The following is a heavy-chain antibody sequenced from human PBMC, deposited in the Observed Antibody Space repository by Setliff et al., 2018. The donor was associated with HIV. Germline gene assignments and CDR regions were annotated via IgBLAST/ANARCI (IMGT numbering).Heavy chain of an antibody. CDR1: GFTFAGSA. V-gene: IGHV1-58*01. CDR2: IVVGSGKT. Sequence: SVKVSCKASGFTFAGSAVQWMRQARGQRPEWIGWIVVGSGKTEYAQKFQERVTITRDMSTSTAYMELRSLRYDDTAVYYCVADGHGSGWRSDYWGQGTLVTVSS. J-gene: IGHJ4*02. CDR3: VADGHGSGWRSDY. D-gene: IGHD6-19*01.